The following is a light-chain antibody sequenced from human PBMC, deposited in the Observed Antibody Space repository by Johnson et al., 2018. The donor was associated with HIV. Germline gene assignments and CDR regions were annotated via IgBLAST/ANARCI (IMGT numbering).Light chain of an antibody. J-gene: IGLJ1*01. CDR3: GTWDTSLSPGGG. Sequence: QSVLTQPPSVSAAPGQKVTISCSGSSSNIGNNYVSWYQQLPGTAPKLLIYDNDKRPSGIPDRFSGSKSGTSATLGITGLQTGDEADYYCGTWDTSLSPGGGVGTGTKVSVL. CDR2: DND. V-gene: IGLV1-51*01. CDR1: SSNIGNNY.